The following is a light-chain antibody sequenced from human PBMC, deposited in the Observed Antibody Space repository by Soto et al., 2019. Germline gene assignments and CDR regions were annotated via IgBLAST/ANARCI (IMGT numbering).Light chain of an antibody. V-gene: IGKV3-20*01. CDR2: GAS. CDR1: QSVSSRS. CDR3: QQYGSSPPIT. J-gene: IGKJ5*01. Sequence: EIVLTQSPGTLSLSPGERATLSCRASQSVSSRSLAWYQQKPGQAPRLLIYGASNRATGIPDRFGGSGSGTDFTLTISRLEPEDFAVYYCQQYGSSPPITFGQGTRLEI.